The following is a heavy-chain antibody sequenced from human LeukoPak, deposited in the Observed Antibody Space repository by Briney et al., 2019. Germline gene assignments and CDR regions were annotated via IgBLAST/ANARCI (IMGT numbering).Heavy chain of an antibody. CDR2: ISGSGGST. D-gene: IGHD1-14*01. V-gene: IGHV3-23*01. CDR3: TGHPIY. J-gene: IGHJ4*02. Sequence: GGSLRLSCTASGLTLSNYWMIWVRQAPGKGLEWVSAISGSGGSTYYADSVKGRFAISRDNSKNTLYLQMNSLRAEDTAVYYCTGHPIYWGQGTLVTVSS. CDR1: GLTLSNYW.